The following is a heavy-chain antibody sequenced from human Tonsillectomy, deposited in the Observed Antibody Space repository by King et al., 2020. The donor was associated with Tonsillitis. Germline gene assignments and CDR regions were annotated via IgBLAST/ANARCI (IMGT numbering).Heavy chain of an antibody. Sequence: VQLQQWGAGLLKPSETLSLTCAVYGGSFSGYYWSWIRQPPGKGLEWIGEINHSGSTNYNPSLKSRVTISVDTSKYQFSLKLSSVTAADTAVYYCARGIQGYYYYMDVWGKGTTVTVSS. CDR2: INHSGST. V-gene: IGHV4-34*01. CDR1: GGSFSGYY. J-gene: IGHJ6*03. CDR3: ARGIQGYYYYMDV.